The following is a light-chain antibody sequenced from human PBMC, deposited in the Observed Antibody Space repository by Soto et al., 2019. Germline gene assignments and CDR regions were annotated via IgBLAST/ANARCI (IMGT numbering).Light chain of an antibody. V-gene: IGKV1-12*01. CDR3: QQYNNWPPLT. CDR1: QAIGVW. Sequence: DIQMTQSPSSVSASVGDRITFTCRASQAIGVWLAWYQQKPGKAPKLLIYAASSLQSGVPSRFSGTGSGTDFTLTISSLQSEDFAVYYCQQYNNWPPLTFGGGTKVEIK. J-gene: IGKJ4*01. CDR2: AAS.